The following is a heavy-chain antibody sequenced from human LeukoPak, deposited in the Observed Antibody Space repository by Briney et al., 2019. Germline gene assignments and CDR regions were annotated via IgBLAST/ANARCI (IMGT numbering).Heavy chain of an antibody. CDR3: ARDALYSYSPPGDY. CDR2: ISAYNGNT. V-gene: IGHV1-18*01. D-gene: IGHD1-26*01. Sequence: ASVKVSCKASGYTFTSYGISWVRQAPGQGLEWMGWISAYNGNTNYAQKLQGRVTMTTDTSTSTVYMELNSLRSVDTAVYYCARDALYSYSPPGDYWGQGTLVTVSS. J-gene: IGHJ4*02. CDR1: GYTFTSYG.